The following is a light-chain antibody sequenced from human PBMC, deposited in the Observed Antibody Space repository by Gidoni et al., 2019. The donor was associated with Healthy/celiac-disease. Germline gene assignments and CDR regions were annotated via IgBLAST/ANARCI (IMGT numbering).Light chain of an antibody. J-gene: IGLJ2*01. CDR2: EVS. CDR1: SSDVGGYNY. CDR3: SSYTSSSTLV. V-gene: IGLV2-14*01. Sequence: QSALTQPASVSGSPGQSITISCTGTSSDVGGYNYVSWYQQHPGKAPKLMIYEVSNRPSGVSNRCSGSKSGKTASLTISGLQAEDEADYYCSSYTSSSTLVFGGGTKLTVL.